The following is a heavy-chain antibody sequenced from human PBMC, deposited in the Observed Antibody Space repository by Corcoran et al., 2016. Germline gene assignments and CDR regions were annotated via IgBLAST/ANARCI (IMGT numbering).Heavy chain of an antibody. Sequence: QVQLVQSGAEVKKPGASVKVSCKASGYTFTGYYMHWVRQAPGQGLEWMGWINPNSGGTNYAQKFQGRVTMTRDTSISTAYMELSRLGSDDTAVYYCAREIPAASRYSYGSHFDYWGQGTLVTVSS. J-gene: IGHJ4*02. V-gene: IGHV1-2*02. CDR2: INPNSGGT. D-gene: IGHD5-18*01. CDR1: GYTFTGYY. CDR3: AREIPAASRYSYGSHFDY.